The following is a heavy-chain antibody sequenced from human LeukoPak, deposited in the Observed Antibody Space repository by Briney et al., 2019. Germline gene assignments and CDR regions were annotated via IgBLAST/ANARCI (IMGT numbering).Heavy chain of an antibody. Sequence: SQTLSLTCAVSGGSISSGGYSWSWIRQPPGKGLEWIGYIYHSGSTYYNLSLKSRVTISVDRSKNQFSLKLSSVTAADTAVYYCASLRSLLNPDYWGQGTLVTVSS. V-gene: IGHV4-30-2*01. CDR1: GGSISSGGYS. CDR2: IYHSGST. CDR3: ASLRSLLNPDY. J-gene: IGHJ4*02.